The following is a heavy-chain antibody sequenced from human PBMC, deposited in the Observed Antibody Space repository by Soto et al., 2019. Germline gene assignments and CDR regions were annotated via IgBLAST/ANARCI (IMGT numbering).Heavy chain of an antibody. D-gene: IGHD6-6*01. CDR3: ARHMTSIAARPRRTYWYFDL. Sequence: QVQLVQSGAEVKKPGASVKVSCKASGYTFTSYYMHWVRQAPGQGLEWMGIINPSGGSTSYAQKFQGRVTMTRDTSTSTVYMELSSLRSEDTAVYYCARHMTSIAARPRRTYWYFDLWGRGTLVTVSS. V-gene: IGHV1-46*01. J-gene: IGHJ2*01. CDR2: INPSGGST. CDR1: GYTFTSYY.